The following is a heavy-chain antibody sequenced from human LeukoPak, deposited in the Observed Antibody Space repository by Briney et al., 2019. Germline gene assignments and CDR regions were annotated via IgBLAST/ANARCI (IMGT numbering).Heavy chain of an antibody. V-gene: IGHV4-59*01. CDR3: ARGIGVRGVITSYYFDY. J-gene: IGHJ4*02. CDR2: IYYSGST. Sequence: PSETLSLTCTVSGGSISSYYWSWIRQPPGKGLEWIGYIYYSGSTNYNPSLKSRVTISVDTSKNQFSLKLSSVTAADTAVYYCARGIGVRGVITSYYFDYWGQGTLVTVSS. D-gene: IGHD3-10*01. CDR1: GGSISSYY.